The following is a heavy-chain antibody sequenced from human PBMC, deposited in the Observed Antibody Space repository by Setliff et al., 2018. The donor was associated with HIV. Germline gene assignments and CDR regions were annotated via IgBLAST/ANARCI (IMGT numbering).Heavy chain of an antibody. CDR2: INHSGIT. D-gene: IGHD5-12*01. Sequence: SETLSLTCAVYGGSFSGYYWTWVRQPPGKGLEWIGDINHSGITNYNPSLKSRVTISVDTSKNQFSLKLSSVTAADTAMYYCTRGRLYSGPHFWGQGTLVTVSS. CDR1: GGSFSGYY. CDR3: TRGRLYSGPHF. V-gene: IGHV4-34*01. J-gene: IGHJ4*02.